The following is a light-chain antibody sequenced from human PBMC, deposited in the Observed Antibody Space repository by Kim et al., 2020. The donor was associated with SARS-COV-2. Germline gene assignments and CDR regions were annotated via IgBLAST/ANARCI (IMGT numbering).Light chain of an antibody. Sequence: SPGQTAGITCSGDVLAKKYARWFQQKPGQAPVLVIYKDSERPSGIPERFSGSSSGTTVTLTISGAQVEDEADYYCYSAADNNLGVFGTGTKVTVL. V-gene: IGLV3-27*01. CDR3: YSAADNNLGV. CDR1: VLAKKY. J-gene: IGLJ1*01. CDR2: KDS.